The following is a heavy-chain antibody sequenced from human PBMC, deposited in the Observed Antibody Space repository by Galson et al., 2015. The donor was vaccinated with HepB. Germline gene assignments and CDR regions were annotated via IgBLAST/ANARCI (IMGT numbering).Heavy chain of an antibody. D-gene: IGHD3-10*02. Sequence: SVKVSCKASGSSFTAYYVHWVRQAPGQGPEWMGWIDPNNGSPMYAQKFQGRVTMTRDTSINTVYMELSRLTSDDTAVYFCSRGDYVHCHDYWGQGTLVTVSS. CDR2: IDPNNGSP. J-gene: IGHJ4*02. CDR3: SRGDYVHCHDY. CDR1: GSSFTAYY. V-gene: IGHV1-2*02.